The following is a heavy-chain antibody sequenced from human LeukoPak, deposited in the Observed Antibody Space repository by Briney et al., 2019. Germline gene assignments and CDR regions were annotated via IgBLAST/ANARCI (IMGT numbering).Heavy chain of an antibody. CDR3: AREGGPYRPLDY. V-gene: IGHV4-34*01. Sequence: PSETLSLTCAVYGGSFSGYYWSWIRQPPGKGLEWIGEINHSGSTNYNPSLKSRVTISVDTSKNQFSLKLSSVTAADTAVYYCAREGGPYRPLDYTGQGLLVTVSS. CDR2: INHSGST. CDR1: GGSFSGYY. J-gene: IGHJ4*02.